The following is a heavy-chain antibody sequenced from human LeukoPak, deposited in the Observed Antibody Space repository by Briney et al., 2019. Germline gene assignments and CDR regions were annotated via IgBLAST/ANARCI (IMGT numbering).Heavy chain of an antibody. CDR3: ARRYFYDY. CDR2: ISYDGSNK. Sequence: PGGSLRLSCAASGFTFSSNYMSWVRQAPGKGLEWVAVISYDGSNKYYADSVKGRFTISRDNSKNTLYLQMNSLRAEDTAVYYCARRYFYDYWGQGTLVTVSS. D-gene: IGHD3-9*01. V-gene: IGHV3-30-3*01. CDR1: GFTFSSNY. J-gene: IGHJ4*02.